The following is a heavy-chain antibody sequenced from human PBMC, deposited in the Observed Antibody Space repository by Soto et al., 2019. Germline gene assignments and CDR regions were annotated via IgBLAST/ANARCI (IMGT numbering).Heavy chain of an antibody. CDR3: ARGEGYCSGGSCYRIYYYYGMDV. Sequence: QVQLQESGPGLVKPSQTLSLTCTVSGGSISSGGYYWSWIRQHPGKGLEWIGYIYYSGSTYYNPSLKSRFTISVDTSKNQFSLKLSSVTAADTAVYYCARGEGYCSGGSCYRIYYYYGMDVWGQGTTVTVSS. CDR1: GGSISSGGYY. CDR2: IYYSGST. D-gene: IGHD2-15*01. J-gene: IGHJ6*02. V-gene: IGHV4-31*03.